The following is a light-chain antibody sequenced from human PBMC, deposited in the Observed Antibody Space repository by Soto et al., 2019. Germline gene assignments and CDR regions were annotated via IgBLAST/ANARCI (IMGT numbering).Light chain of an antibody. V-gene: IGKV3-11*01. CDR3: QQRSSWPLT. Sequence: EIVFTQSPGTLSLSPGRIATLSCMASRGIDTYLAWYQQKRGQAPRLLIYDASNRTTGIPARFSGGGSGTDFTLSISSLETDDFAVYYCQQRSSWPLTFGGGTKVDIK. CDR2: DAS. CDR1: RGIDTY. J-gene: IGKJ4*01.